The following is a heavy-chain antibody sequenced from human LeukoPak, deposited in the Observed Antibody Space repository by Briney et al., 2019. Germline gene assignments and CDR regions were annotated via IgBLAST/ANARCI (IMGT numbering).Heavy chain of an antibody. V-gene: IGHV1-24*01. CDR3: ATGSSLLWFGEPLGWFDP. CDR1: GYTLTELS. CDR2: FEPEDGET. J-gene: IGHJ5*02. D-gene: IGHD3-10*01. Sequence: ASVKVSCKVSGYTLTELSMHWVRQAPGKGLEWMGGFEPEDGETIYAQKFQGRATMTEDTSTDTAYMELSSLRSEDTAVYYCATGSSLLWFGEPLGWFDPWGQGTLVTVSS.